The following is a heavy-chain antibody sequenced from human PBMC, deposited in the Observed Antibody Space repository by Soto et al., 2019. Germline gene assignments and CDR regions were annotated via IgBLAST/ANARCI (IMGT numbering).Heavy chain of an antibody. V-gene: IGHV3-49*04. CDR2: IRSKAYGGTT. D-gene: IGHD1-26*01. CDR3: TRAWEDYYYYYGMDV. Sequence: GSLRLSCTASGFTFGDYAMSWVRQAPGKGLEWVGFIRSKAYGGTTEYAASVKGRFTISRDDSKSIAYLQMNSLKTEDTAVYYCTRAWEDYYYYYGMDVWGQGTTVTVSS. J-gene: IGHJ6*02. CDR1: GFTFGDYA.